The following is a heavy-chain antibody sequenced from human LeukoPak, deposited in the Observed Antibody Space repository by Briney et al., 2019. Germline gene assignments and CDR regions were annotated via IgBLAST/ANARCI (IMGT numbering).Heavy chain of an antibody. J-gene: IGHJ4*02. Sequence: GGSLRLSCAASGFTFDDYAMHWVRQAPGKGLEWVSGISWNSGSIGYADSVKGRFTISRDNAKNSLYLQMNGLRAEDTALYYCAKGYYYDSSGYYYINSYFDYWGQGTLVTVSS. CDR2: ISWNSGSI. V-gene: IGHV3-9*01. CDR1: GFTFDDYA. CDR3: AKGYYYDSSGYYYINSYFDY. D-gene: IGHD3-22*01.